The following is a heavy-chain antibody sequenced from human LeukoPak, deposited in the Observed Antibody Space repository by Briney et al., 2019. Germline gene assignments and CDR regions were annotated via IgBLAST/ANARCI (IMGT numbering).Heavy chain of an antibody. CDR3: ARDLGDSGYEDDAFDI. CDR1: GGSISSYY. J-gene: IGHJ3*02. V-gene: IGHV4-4*07. Sequence: SETLSHTCTVSGGSISSYYWSWIWQPAGRGLEWIGRIYTSGSTNYNPSLKSRVTMSVDTSKNQFSLKLSSVTAADTAVYYCARDLGDSGYEDDAFDIWGQGTMVTVSS. D-gene: IGHD5-12*01. CDR2: IYTSGST.